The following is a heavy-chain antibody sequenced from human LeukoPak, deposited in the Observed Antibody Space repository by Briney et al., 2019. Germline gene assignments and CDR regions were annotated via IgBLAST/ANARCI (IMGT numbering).Heavy chain of an antibody. D-gene: IGHD2-2*01. CDR1: GYTFTGYY. CDR2: INPNSGGT. J-gene: IGHJ5*02. V-gene: IGHV1-2*02. Sequence: ASVKVSCKASGYTFTGYYMHWVRQAPGQGLEWMGWINPNSGGTNYAQKFQGRVTMTRDTSISTAYMELSRLRSDDTAVYYCARDRGCTSTSCFRWFDPWGQGTLVTVSS. CDR3: ARDRGCTSTSCFRWFDP.